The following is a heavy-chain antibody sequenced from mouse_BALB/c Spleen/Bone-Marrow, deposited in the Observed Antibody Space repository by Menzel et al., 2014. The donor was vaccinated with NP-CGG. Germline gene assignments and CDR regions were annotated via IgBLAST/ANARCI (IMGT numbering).Heavy chain of an antibody. V-gene: IGHV1-69*01. CDR2: IDTSDSYT. Sequence: VKLMESRAELVMPGASVKMSCKASGYTFTDYWMHWVKQRPGQGLEWIGAIDTSDSYTSYNQKFKGKATLTVDESSSTAYMQLSSLTSEDSAVYYCARSAGYWYFDVWGAGTTVTVSS. J-gene: IGHJ1*01. CDR3: ARSAGYWYFDV. CDR1: GYTFTDYW. D-gene: IGHD1-2*01.